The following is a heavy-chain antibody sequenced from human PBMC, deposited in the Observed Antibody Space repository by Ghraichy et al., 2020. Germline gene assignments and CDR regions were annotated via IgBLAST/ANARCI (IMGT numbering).Heavy chain of an antibody. CDR3: ARGSLYRYSGGWYYWFDP. D-gene: IGHD6-19*01. Sequence: SETLSLTCTVSGGSMRGYYWSGIRQPPGKGLEWIGSIYYSGSSNYNPSLKSRATISLDTSKDQFSLNLSSVIAADTAVYYCARGSLYRYSGGWYYWFDPWGQGTQVTVSS. J-gene: IGHJ5*02. CDR2: IYYSGSS. V-gene: IGHV4-59*01. CDR1: GGSMRGYY.